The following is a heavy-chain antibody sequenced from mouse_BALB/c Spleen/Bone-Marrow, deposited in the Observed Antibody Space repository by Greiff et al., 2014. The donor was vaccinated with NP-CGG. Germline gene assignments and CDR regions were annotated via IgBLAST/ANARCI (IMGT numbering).Heavy chain of an antibody. CDR1: GFSLTSYG. CDR3: ARKRYGGYFDV. Sequence: QVQLKESGPGLVQPSQSLSITCPVSGFSLTSYGVHWVRQSPGKGLEWLGAVWGGGSTDYNAAFISRLSISKDNSKSQVFFKMNSLQANDTAIYYCARKRYGGYFDVWGAGTTVTVSS. J-gene: IGHJ1*01. V-gene: IGHV2-2*02. CDR2: VWGGGST. D-gene: IGHD2-14*01.